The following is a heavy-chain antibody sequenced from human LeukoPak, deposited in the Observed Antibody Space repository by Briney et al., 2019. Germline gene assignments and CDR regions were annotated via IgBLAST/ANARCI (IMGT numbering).Heavy chain of an antibody. J-gene: IGHJ4*02. CDR2: IYSGGST. D-gene: IGHD3-22*01. CDR1: GFTVSSNY. V-gene: IGHV3-53*01. CDR3: ARGQGPDGYYYDSSGFEEDY. Sequence: PGGSLRLSCAASGFTVSSNYMSWVRQAPGKGLEWVSVIYSGGSTYYADSVKGRFTISRDNSKNTLYLQMNSLRAEDTAVYYCARGQGPDGYYYDSSGFEEDYWGRGTLVTVSS.